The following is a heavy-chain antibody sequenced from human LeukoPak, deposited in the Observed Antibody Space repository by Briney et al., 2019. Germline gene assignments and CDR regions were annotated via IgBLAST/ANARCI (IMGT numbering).Heavy chain of an antibody. D-gene: IGHD6-13*01. Sequence: GGSLRLSCAASGFTVSSNYMSWVRQAPGKGLEWVSVIYSGGSTYYADSVKGRFTISRDNSKNTLYLQMNSLRVEDTAVYYCARGGVYSSSWYFWWGQGTLVTVSS. CDR1: GFTVSSNY. CDR3: ARGGVYSSSWYFW. J-gene: IGHJ4*02. CDR2: IYSGGST. V-gene: IGHV3-53*01.